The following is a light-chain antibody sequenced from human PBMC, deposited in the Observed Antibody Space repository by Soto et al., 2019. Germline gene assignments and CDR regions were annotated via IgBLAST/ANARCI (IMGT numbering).Light chain of an antibody. CDR2: KAS. CDR3: RQDSNYWT. V-gene: IGKV1-5*03. J-gene: IGKJ1*01. CDR1: QSISSW. Sequence: DIPMTQSPSTLSASVGDRVTITCRASQSISSWFAWNQQKPGKAPKLLIYKASSLESEVPSRFSGSGSGTEFTLTISSLQPEHFASYYFRQDSNYWTLGQGNKVEIK.